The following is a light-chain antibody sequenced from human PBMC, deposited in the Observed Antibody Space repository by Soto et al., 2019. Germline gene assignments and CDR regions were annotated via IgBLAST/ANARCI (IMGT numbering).Light chain of an antibody. V-gene: IGKV1-5*01. CDR3: QQYNSYLWT. CDR2: DAS. Sequence: DIQMTQSPSTLPASVGDSVTITCRASQSISSWLAWYQQKPGKAPKLLIYDASSLESGVPSRFSGSGSGTEFTLTTSSLQPDDFATYYCQQYNSYLWTFGQGTKVDIK. J-gene: IGKJ1*01. CDR1: QSISSW.